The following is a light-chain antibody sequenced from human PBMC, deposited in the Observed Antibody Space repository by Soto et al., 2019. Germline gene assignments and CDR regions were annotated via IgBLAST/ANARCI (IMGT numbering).Light chain of an antibody. CDR2: GDN. J-gene: IGLJ3*02. Sequence: LTQPHSVSESPGKTVTISCTRSSGSVASNYVQWYQHRPGSAPATIIYGDNLRPSGVPDRFSGSIDISSNSASLTISGLKTEDEADYYCQSYGVFGGRTKLTVL. CDR3: QSYGV. CDR1: SGSVASNY. V-gene: IGLV6-57*04.